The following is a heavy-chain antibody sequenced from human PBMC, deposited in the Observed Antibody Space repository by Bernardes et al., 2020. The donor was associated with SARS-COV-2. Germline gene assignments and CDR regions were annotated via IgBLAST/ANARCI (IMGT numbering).Heavy chain of an antibody. Sequence: VGSLRLSCVASGLSVANTYMTWVRQPPGKGLEWVSILYSNGNTFYADSVQGRFTISREKTMNTLFLQMNTLQPEDTALYYCARVGYSYGRGSPARSFDLWGQGAQVTVSS. CDR3: ARVGYSYGRGSPARSFDL. J-gene: IGHJ4*02. D-gene: IGHD3-10*01. CDR1: GLSVANTY. V-gene: IGHV3-53*01. CDR2: LYSNGNT.